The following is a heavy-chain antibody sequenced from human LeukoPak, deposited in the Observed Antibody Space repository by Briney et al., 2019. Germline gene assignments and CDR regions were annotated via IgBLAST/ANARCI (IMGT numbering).Heavy chain of an antibody. Sequence: PGGSLRLSCAASGFTFTNYWMHWVRQAPGKGLEWVAVIWYDGSNKYYADSVKDRFTISRDNSKNTLYLQMNSLRAEDTAVYYCARGGPIAVAGLEYFQHWGQGTLVTVSS. J-gene: IGHJ1*01. CDR2: IWYDGSNK. CDR3: ARGGPIAVAGLEYFQH. CDR1: GFTFTNYW. D-gene: IGHD6-19*01. V-gene: IGHV3-33*08.